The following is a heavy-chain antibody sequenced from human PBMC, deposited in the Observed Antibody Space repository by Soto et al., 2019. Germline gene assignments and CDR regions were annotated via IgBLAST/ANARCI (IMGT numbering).Heavy chain of an antibody. Sequence: ASVKVSCKASGYTFTSYYINWVLQATGQGLEWMGRMNPNSGNTGYAQKFQGRVTMTRNTSISTAYMELSSLRSEDTAVYYCARGRAPPNYGDYVHWGQGTLVTVSS. J-gene: IGHJ4*02. CDR1: GYTFTSYY. V-gene: IGHV1-8*01. D-gene: IGHD4-17*01. CDR3: ARGRAPPNYGDYVH. CDR2: MNPNSGNT.